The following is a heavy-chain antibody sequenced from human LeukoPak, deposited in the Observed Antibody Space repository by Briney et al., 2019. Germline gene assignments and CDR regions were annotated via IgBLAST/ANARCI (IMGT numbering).Heavy chain of an antibody. D-gene: IGHD3-10*01. CDR2: ISGSGGST. Sequence: PGGSLRLSCAASGFTFSSYAMSWVRQAPGKGLEWVSAISGSGGSTYYADSVKGRFTISRDNSKNTLYLQMNSLRAEDTAVYYCARTVWFGPYYFDYWGQGTLVTVSS. J-gene: IGHJ4*02. CDR3: ARTVWFGPYYFDY. V-gene: IGHV3-23*01. CDR1: GFTFSSYA.